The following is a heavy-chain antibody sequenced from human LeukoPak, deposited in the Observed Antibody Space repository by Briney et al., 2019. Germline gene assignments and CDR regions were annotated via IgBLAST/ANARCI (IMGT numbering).Heavy chain of an antibody. J-gene: IGHJ4*02. CDR1: GDSISSSNYY. Sequence: SETLSLTCAVSGDSISSSNYYWGWIRQPPGKGLEWIGSLYYSGSPYYNPSLKSRVTISVDTSNNQFSLKLNSVTAADTAVYYCASALTIFGVAAFDYWGRGTLVTVSS. CDR3: ASALTIFGVAAFDY. D-gene: IGHD3-3*01. CDR2: LYYSGSP. V-gene: IGHV4-39*01.